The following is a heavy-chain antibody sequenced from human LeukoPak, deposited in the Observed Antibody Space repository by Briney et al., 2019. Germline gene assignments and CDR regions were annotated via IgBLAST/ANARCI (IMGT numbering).Heavy chain of an antibody. V-gene: IGHV4-31*03. D-gene: IGHD3-22*01. J-gene: IGHJ4*02. CDR3: ARGYYDSSGYYYHLPPYFDY. Sequence: SETQSLTCTVSGGSISSGGYYWSWIRQHPGKGLEWIGYIYYSGSTYYNPSLKSRVTISVDTSKNQFSLKLSSVTAADTAVYYCARGYYDSSGYYYHLPPYFDYWGQGTLVTVSS. CDR2: IYYSGST. CDR1: GGSISSGGYY.